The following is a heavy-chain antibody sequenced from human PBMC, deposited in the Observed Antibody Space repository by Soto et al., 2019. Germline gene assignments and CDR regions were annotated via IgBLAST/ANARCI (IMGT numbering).Heavy chain of an antibody. CDR2: IYWNDAE. CDR3: ARRRTGVPLAFDI. Sequence: QITLKESGPTLVKPTQTLTLTCTFSGFSLSTSGVGVGWIRQPPGEDLEWLALIYWNDAERYSPSLKSRLTITKDTSKNQVVLTMTNMHPVDTATYCCARRRTGVPLAFDIWGQGTIITVSS. V-gene: IGHV2-5*01. J-gene: IGHJ3*02. CDR1: GFSLSTSGVG. D-gene: IGHD3-10*01.